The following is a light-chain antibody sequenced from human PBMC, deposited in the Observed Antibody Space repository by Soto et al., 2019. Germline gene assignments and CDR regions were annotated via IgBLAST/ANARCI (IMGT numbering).Light chain of an antibody. CDR2: STN. J-gene: IGLJ3*02. V-gene: IGLV7-43*01. Sequence: QAVVTQEPSLTVSPGGTVTLTCASSTGAVTSGYFPNWFQQKPGQAPRALIYSTNNKYSWTPARFSGSLLGGKAALTVSGVKPDDEAEYYCLLNYGGAHHFVFGGGTKLPVL. CDR1: TGAVTSGYF. CDR3: LLNYGGAHHFV.